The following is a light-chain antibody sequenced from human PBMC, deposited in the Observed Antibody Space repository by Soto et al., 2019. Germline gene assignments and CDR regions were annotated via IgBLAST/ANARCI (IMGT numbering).Light chain of an antibody. CDR2: GNS. CDR3: QSYDSSLSGVV. V-gene: IGLV1-40*01. CDR1: SSNIGAGYD. Sequence: QSVLTQPPSVSGAPGQRVTISCTGSSSNIGAGYDVHWYQQLPGTAPKLLIYGNSNRPSGVPDRFSGSKSGTSASLAITGVPAEDAADYYCQSYDSSLSGVVFGGGTKLTVL. J-gene: IGLJ2*01.